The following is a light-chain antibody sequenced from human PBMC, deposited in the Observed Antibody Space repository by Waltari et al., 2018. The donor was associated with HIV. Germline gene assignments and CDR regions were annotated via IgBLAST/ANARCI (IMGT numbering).Light chain of an antibody. Sequence: EIVLTQSPATLSLSPVDRATLSFSASQSVSSYFAWYHQKPGQAPRLLIYDASKRATGITARFSGSGSGTDFTLTINSLEPEDFAVYYCQQRSNWPPAFGGGTKVEIK. CDR3: QQRSNWPPA. J-gene: IGKJ4*01. CDR2: DAS. V-gene: IGKV3-11*01. CDR1: QSVSSY.